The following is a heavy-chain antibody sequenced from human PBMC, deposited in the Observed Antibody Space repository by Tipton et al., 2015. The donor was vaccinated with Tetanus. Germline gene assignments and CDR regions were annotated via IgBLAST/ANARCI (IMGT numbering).Heavy chain of an antibody. CDR2: ISSGSDYI. Sequence: SLRLSCAASGFTLSSYSMNWVRQAPGKGLEWVSSISSGSDYIFYGDPVKGRFTISRDNAKGSLYLQMNSLRAEDTAVYYCARGGGSGRCKNNYGRDVWGQGTTVTVSS. J-gene: IGHJ6*01. CDR1: GFTLSSYS. D-gene: IGHD2-15*01. V-gene: IGHV3-21*01. CDR3: ARGGGSGRCKNNYGRDV.